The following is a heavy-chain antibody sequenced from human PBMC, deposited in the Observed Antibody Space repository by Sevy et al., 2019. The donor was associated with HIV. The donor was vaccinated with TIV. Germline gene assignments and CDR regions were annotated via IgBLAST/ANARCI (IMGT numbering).Heavy chain of an antibody. V-gene: IGHV3-30-3*01. CDR2: ISYDGGSK. J-gene: IGHJ4*02. CDR1: GFTFNTYA. CDR3: ARGRAIAAAGTLDY. Sequence: GGSLRLSCAASGFTFNTYAMHWVRQAPGKGLEWVAVISYDGGSKYYADSVKGRFTISRVNSKNTLYLQMISLRPEDSAIYYCARGRAIAAAGTLDYWGQGTLVTVSS. D-gene: IGHD6-13*01.